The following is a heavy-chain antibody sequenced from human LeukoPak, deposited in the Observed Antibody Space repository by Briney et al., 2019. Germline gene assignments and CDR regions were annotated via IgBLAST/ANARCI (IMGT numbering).Heavy chain of an antibody. J-gene: IGHJ5*02. V-gene: IGHV3-33*01. CDR1: GFTFSSHG. D-gene: IGHD3-10*01. CDR2: IWYDGSNK. CDR3: ARASRGNWFDP. Sequence: PGRSLRLSCAASGFTFSSHGMHWVRQAPGKGLEWVAVIWYDGSNKYYADSVKGRFTISRDNAKNTLYLQMNSLRAEDTAVYYCARASRGNWFDPWGQGTLVTVSS.